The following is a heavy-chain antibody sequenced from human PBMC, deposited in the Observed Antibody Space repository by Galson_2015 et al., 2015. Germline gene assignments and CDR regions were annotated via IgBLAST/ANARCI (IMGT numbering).Heavy chain of an antibody. D-gene: IGHD2-2*01. CDR3: ARDLREGYCSSTSCYYIDY. CDR2: INAGNGNT. Sequence: SCKASGYTFTSYAMHWVRQAPGQRLEWMGWINAGNGNTKHSQKFQGRVTITRDTSASTAYMELSSLRSEDTAVYYCARDLREGYCSSTSCYYIDYWGQGTLVTVSS. J-gene: IGHJ4*02. CDR1: GYTFTSYA. V-gene: IGHV1-3*01.